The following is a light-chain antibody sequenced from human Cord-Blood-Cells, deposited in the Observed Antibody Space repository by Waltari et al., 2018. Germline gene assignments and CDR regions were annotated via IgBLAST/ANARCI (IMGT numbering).Light chain of an antibody. CDR3: QQSYSTPCT. CDR2: AAS. Sequence: DIQMTQSPSSLSASVGDRVTITCRASQSISSYLNWYQQKPGKAPKLLIYAASSLQSAVPSRFSGSGSGTHSTLTISRLQPEDFATYYCQQSYSTPCTFGQGTKLEIK. CDR1: QSISSY. V-gene: IGKV1-39*01. J-gene: IGKJ2*02.